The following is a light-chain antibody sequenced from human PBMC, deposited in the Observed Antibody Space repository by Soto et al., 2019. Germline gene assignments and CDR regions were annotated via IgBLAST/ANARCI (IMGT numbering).Light chain of an antibody. V-gene: IGKV3D-15*01. CDR1: QSINRH. J-gene: IGKJ5*01. CDR2: GES. Sequence: EIVMTQSPATLSVSPGERATLSCRASQSINRHLAWYRQKPGQDPRLLIFGESTRATGIPDRFSGSGAGAYFNLTISRLEPADFGVYYCQQYGSSHTFGQGTRLEIK. CDR3: QQYGSSHT.